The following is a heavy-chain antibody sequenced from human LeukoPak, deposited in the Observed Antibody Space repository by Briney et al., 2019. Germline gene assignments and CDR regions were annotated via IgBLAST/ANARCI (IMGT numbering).Heavy chain of an antibody. CDR2: IYHGGST. CDR3: ARVGSYYYFDY. J-gene: IGHJ4*02. CDR1: GYSISSGYY. D-gene: IGHD1-26*01. Sequence: PSETLSLTCTVSGYSISSGYYWGWIRQPPGKGLEWIGNIYHGGSTYYNPSLKSRVTISLDTSKNQLSLRLSSVTAADTAVYYCARVGSYYYFDYWGQGTLVTVSA. V-gene: IGHV4-38-2*02.